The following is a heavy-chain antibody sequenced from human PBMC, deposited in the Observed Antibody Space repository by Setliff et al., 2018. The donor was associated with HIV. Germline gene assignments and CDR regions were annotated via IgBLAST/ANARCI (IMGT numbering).Heavy chain of an antibody. J-gene: IGHJ4*02. CDR2: IHPSSGGT. CDR1: GYTFTDYY. D-gene: IGHD5-18*01. CDR3: AREWRTAMVKYYFDY. Sequence: ASVKVSCKASGYTFTDYYMHWVRQAPGQGLEWMGWIHPSSGGTNYAQKFQGRVTMTRDTSISTAYMELSRLRSDDTAVYYCAREWRTAMVKYYFDYWGQGTLVAVSS. V-gene: IGHV1-2*02.